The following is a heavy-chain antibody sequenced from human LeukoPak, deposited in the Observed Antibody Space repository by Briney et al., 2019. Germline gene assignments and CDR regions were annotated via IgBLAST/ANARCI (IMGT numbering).Heavy chain of an antibody. D-gene: IGHD6-13*01. CDR3: ARSQPGYSSSLAAFDA. J-gene: IGHJ3*01. Sequence: PGGSLRLSCAASGFTFSSYAMSWVRQAPGKGLEWVSAISGSGGSTYYADSVKGRFTISRDSSKNTLYLQMNSLSGEDTAVYYCARSQPGYSSSLAAFDAWGEGIMVTVSS. CDR1: GFTFSSYA. V-gene: IGHV3-23*01. CDR2: ISGSGGST.